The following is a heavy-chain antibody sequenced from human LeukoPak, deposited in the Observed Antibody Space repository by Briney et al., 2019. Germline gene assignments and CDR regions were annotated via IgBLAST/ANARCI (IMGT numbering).Heavy chain of an antibody. Sequence: GGSLRLSCAAAGFTFSNFWMSWVRQAPGKGLEWVANIKQDGSEKYYVDSVKGRFTISRDNAKNSLYLQMNSLRAEDTAVYYCARAHIVVVPATMPADYWGQGTLVTVSS. CDR1: GFTFSNFW. CDR2: IKQDGSEK. J-gene: IGHJ4*02. V-gene: IGHV3-7*01. CDR3: ARAHIVVVPATMPADY. D-gene: IGHD2-2*01.